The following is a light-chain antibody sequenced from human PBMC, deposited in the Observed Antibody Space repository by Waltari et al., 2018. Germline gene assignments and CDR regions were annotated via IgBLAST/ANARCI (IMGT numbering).Light chain of an antibody. CDR3: CSYAGPDTLMV. Sequence: QSALTQPRSVSGSPGQSVTISCTGTSTDVGAYDFASWYQQLPGKAPKVIIFDVTKRPSGVPDRFSGSKSVNTASLTISGLQAEDEADYYCCSYAGPDTLMVFGGGTHLTVL. CDR1: STDVGAYDF. V-gene: IGLV2-11*01. CDR2: DVT. J-gene: IGLJ2*01.